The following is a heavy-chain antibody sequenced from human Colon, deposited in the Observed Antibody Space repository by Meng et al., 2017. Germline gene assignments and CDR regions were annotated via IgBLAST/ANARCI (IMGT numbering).Heavy chain of an antibody. Sequence: GESLKISCAASGFTFSTYWMNWVRQAPGKGLEWVSSISTSSSYIYYADSVKGRFTISRDNAKNSLYLQMNSLRAEDTAVYFCAGRMLRGVIVTGYFDPWGQGTLVTVSS. CDR1: GFTFSTYW. D-gene: IGHD3-10*01. V-gene: IGHV3-21*01. CDR3: AGRMLRGVIVTGYFDP. CDR2: ISTSSSYI. J-gene: IGHJ5*02.